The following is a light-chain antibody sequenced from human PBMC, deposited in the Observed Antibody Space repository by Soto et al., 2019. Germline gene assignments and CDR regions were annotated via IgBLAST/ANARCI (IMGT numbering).Light chain of an antibody. Sequence: QSVLTQPSSVSGSPGQSITISCTGTSSDVGGYNYVSWYQQHPGKAPKLMIYEVSNRPSGVSNRFSGSKSGNTASLTISGLQAEDEDDYYCSSYTSSSTSSYVFGTGTKVTVL. J-gene: IGLJ1*01. V-gene: IGLV2-14*01. CDR1: SSDVGGYNY. CDR3: SSYTSSSTSSYV. CDR2: EVS.